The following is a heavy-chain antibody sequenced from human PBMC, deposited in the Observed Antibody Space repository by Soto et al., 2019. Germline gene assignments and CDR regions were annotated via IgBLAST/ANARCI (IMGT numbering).Heavy chain of an antibody. J-gene: IGHJ4*02. CDR3: AKGGSNRSYSYNDS. V-gene: IGHV3-23*01. Sequence: LRLSCAASGFTFSSHAMTCVRQAPGKGLEWVSTISGTVGSIYYADSVKGRFTISRDNSRNTLYLQMNSLRAEDTAVYYCAKGGSNRSYSYNDSWGQGTPVTVSS. D-gene: IGHD5-18*01. CDR1: GFTFSSHA. CDR2: ISGTVGSI.